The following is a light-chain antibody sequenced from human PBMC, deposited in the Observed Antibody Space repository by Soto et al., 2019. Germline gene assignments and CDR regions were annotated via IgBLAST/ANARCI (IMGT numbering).Light chain of an antibody. Sequence: QSALTQPASVSGSPGQSITISCTGISSDVGAYRYVSWYQQRPGKAPKVVIYDVNNRPSGVSSRFSASKSGNTASLTISGLQADAEDDYYCRSSTVSSNLFVFGTGTKVTVL. CDR2: DVN. CDR3: RSSTVSSNLFV. CDR1: SSDVGAYRY. J-gene: IGLJ1*01. V-gene: IGLV2-14*01.